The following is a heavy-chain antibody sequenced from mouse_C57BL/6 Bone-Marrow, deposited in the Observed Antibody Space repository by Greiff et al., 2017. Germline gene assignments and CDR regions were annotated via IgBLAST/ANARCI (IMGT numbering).Heavy chain of an antibody. J-gene: IGHJ4*01. CDR3: ARRSNDYYYAMDY. CDR1: GFTFSDYG. D-gene: IGHD2-12*01. CDR2: ISSGSSTI. Sequence: EVMLVESGGGLVKPGGSLKLSCAASGFTFSDYGMHWVRQAPEHGLEWVAYISSGSSTIYYADTVKGRFTFSRDNAKNTLFLQMTSLRSEDTAMDYCARRSNDYYYAMDYWGQGTSVTVSS. V-gene: IGHV5-17*01.